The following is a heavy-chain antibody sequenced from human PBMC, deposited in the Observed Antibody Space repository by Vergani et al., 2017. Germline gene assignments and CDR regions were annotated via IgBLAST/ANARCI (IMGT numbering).Heavy chain of an antibody. D-gene: IGHD1-14*01. J-gene: IGHJ6*02. V-gene: IGHV1-8*01. CDR2: MNPNSGNT. Sequence: QVQLVQSGAEVKKPGASVKVSCKASGYTFTSYDINWVRQATGQGLEWMGWMNPNSGNTGYAQKFQGRVTMTRNTSISTAYMELSSLRSEDTAVYYCARAVTSRFYYYYGMDVWGQGTTVTVSS. CDR1: GYTFTSYD. CDR3: ARAVTSRFYYYYGMDV.